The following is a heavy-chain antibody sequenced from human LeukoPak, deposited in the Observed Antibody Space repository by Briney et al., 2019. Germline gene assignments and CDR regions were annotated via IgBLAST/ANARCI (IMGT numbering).Heavy chain of an antibody. J-gene: IGHJ4*02. CDR3: ARSGGKQLPWTVRRYYFDY. V-gene: IGHV7-4-1*02. D-gene: IGHD6-13*01. Sequence: GASVKVSCKASGYTFTSNYIHWVRQAPGQGLEWMGWINTNTGNPTYAQGFTGRFVFSLDTSVSTAYLQISSLKAEDTAVYYCARSGGKQLPWTVRRYYFDYWGQGTLVTVSS. CDR1: GYTFTSNY. CDR2: INTNTGNP.